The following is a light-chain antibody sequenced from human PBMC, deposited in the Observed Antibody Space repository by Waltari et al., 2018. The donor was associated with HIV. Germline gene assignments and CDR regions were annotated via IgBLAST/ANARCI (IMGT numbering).Light chain of an antibody. V-gene: IGLV3-25*03. J-gene: IGLJ1*01. CDR2: KDS. CDR1: ALPKQY. Sequence: SYELTQPPSVSVSPGQTARITCSGDALPKQYAYWYQQKPGQAPVLVIYKDSERPSGIPERFSGSNSETTVTLTISGVQAEDEADYYCQSAGVFGTGTKVTVL. CDR3: QSAGV.